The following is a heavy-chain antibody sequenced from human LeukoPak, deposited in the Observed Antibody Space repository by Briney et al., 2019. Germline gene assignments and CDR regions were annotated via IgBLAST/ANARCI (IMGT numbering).Heavy chain of an antibody. D-gene: IGHD1-14*01. Sequence: GGSLRLSCAASGFTFSSYSMSWVRQAPGKGLEWVSCISSSSSYIYYADSVKGRFAISRDNAKNSMYLQMNSLRAEDTAVYYCATTQLPDGVTWSDPCGQGTLVTVSS. CDR3: ATTQLPDGVTWSDP. V-gene: IGHV3-21*01. CDR1: GFTFSSYS. J-gene: IGHJ5*02. CDR2: ISSSSSYI.